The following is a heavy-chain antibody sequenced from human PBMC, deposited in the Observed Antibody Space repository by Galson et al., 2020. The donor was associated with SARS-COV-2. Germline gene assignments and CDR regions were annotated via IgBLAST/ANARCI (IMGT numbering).Heavy chain of an antibody. CDR1: GYTFTNYA. V-gene: IGHV1-3*01. CDR2: INSGNGNT. Sequence: ASVKVSCKASGYTFTNYAMHWVRQAPGQGLEWMGWINSGNGNTKYSQKFQGRVTITRDTSASTAYIELSSLRSEDTAVYYCARGSAVAGNDRYFQHWGQGTLVTVSS. CDR3: ARGSAVAGNDRYFQH. J-gene: IGHJ1*01. D-gene: IGHD6-19*01.